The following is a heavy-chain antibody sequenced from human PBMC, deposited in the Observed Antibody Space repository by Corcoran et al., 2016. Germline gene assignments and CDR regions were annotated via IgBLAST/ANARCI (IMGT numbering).Heavy chain of an antibody. D-gene: IGHD3-22*01. J-gene: IGHJ4*02. CDR3: AESPDSRGLGAPFDY. CDR2: ISYDGSNK. V-gene: IGHV3-30*18. CDR1: GFTFSSYG. Sequence: QVQLVESGGGVVQPGRSLRLSCAASGFTFSSYGMHWVRQAPGKGLEWVAVISYDGSNKYYADSVKGRFTISRNNSKNTLYLQMNSLRAEDTAVYYCAESPDSRGLGAPFDYWGQGTLVTVSS.